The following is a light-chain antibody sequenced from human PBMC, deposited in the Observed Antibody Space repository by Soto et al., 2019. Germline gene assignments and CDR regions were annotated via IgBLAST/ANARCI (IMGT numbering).Light chain of an antibody. CDR2: KAS. CDR1: QSVRRW. CDR3: QDYSDLWT. Sequence: DIPVTQFPSTLSASVGDTVTMTCRASQSVRRWLAWYQQKPGEAPRLLIYKASTLESGVPSRFRGSVSETEFTLTISNLQPDDFATYYCQDYSDLWTFGQGTRVEVK. V-gene: IGKV1-5*03. J-gene: IGKJ1*01.